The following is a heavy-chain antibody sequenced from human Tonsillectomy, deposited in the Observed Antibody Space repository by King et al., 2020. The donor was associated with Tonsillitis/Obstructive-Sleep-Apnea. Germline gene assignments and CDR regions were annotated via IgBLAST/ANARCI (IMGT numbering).Heavy chain of an antibody. J-gene: IGHJ4*02. V-gene: IGHV3-23*04. Sequence: VQLVESGGGLVQPGGSLRLSCAASGFTFSSYAMSWVRQAPGKGLEWVSAISGSGGSTYYADSVKGRFTISRDNSKNTLYLQMNSLRAEDTAVYYCAKDLLGLYSPTKYYFDYWGQGTLVTVSS. CDR3: AKDLLGLYSPTKYYFDY. CDR1: GFTFSSYA. D-gene: IGHD2-2*02. CDR2: ISGSGGST.